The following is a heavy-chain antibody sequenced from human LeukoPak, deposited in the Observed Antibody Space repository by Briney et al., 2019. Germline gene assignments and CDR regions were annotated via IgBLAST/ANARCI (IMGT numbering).Heavy chain of an antibody. CDR2: MYYSGST. CDR1: GGSISSSSYY. D-gene: IGHD3-22*01. V-gene: IGHV4-39*01. Sequence: SETLSLTCTVSGGSISSSSYYWGWIRQPPGKGLEWIGSMYYSGSTYYNPSLKSRVTISVDTSKNHLSLKLSSVTAADTAVYYCVRHVGYYDTLSNLQDYWGQGTLVTVSS. J-gene: IGHJ4*02. CDR3: VRHVGYYDTLSNLQDY.